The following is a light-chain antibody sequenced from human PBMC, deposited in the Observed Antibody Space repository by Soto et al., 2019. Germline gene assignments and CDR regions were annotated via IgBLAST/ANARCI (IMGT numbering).Light chain of an antibody. CDR1: QSVNIN. CDR3: QQYINWPPGT. V-gene: IGKV3D-15*01. J-gene: IGKJ1*01. Sequence: EVVMTQSPATLSVSPGERVSLSCRASQSVNINLAWYQQKPGQAPRLLIYGASTRATCTPARFSGSGSGTEFTLTISSLQSGDFAVYYCQQYINWPPGTFGQGTKVEIK. CDR2: GAS.